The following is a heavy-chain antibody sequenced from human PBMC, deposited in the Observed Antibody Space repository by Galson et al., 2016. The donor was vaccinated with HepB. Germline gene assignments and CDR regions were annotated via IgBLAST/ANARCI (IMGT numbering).Heavy chain of an antibody. CDR3: AKGTTRLGDN. J-gene: IGHJ4*02. CDR1: GYTFTNYA. D-gene: IGHD4-11*01. CDR2: ISTSGGST. Sequence: SCKASGYTFTNYAIHWVRQAPRKGLEWVAAISTSGGSTDYADSVKGRFTISRDNSKNMLYLQMNSLRVEDSALYYCAKGTTRLGDNWGQGILVTVSS. V-gene: IGHV3-23*01.